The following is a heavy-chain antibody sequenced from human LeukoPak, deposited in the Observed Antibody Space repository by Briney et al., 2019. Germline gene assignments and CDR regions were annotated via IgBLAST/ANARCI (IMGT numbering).Heavy chain of an antibody. CDR1: GYTFTDYY. CDR3: ARGKGGTLTNFDY. Sequence: GASVKVSCKASGYTFTDYYMHWVRQAPGQGLEWVGWVNPNSGGTNYAQNFQGRITMTRDTSISTAYMELSRLRSDDTAVYYCARGKGGTLTNFDYWGQGTLVTVSS. CDR2: VNPNSGGT. V-gene: IGHV1-2*02. D-gene: IGHD1-1*01. J-gene: IGHJ4*02.